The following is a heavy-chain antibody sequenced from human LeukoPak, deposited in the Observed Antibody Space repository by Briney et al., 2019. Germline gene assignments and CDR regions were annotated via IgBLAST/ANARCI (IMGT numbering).Heavy chain of an antibody. CDR1: GFTFSSYV. V-gene: IGHV3-30*04. CDR3: ARDKGTSYLSFFDY. CDR2: ISYDGSNE. Sequence: GGSLRLSCAASGFTFSSYVMHWVRQAPGKGLEWVAIISYDGSNEYYADSVKGRFTISRDNSKNTLYLQMNSLRAADTAVYYCARDKGTSYLSFFDYWGQGTLVTVSS. D-gene: IGHD6-6*01. J-gene: IGHJ4*02.